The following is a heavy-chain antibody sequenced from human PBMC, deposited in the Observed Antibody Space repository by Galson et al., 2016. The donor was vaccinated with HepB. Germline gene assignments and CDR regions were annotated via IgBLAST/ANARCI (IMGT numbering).Heavy chain of an antibody. CDR2: TYTAGET. CDR1: GFTVSTYY. V-gene: IGHV3-53*05. Sequence: SLRLSCAVSGFTVSTYYMSWVRQAPGKGLEWVSVTYTAGETHFADSVKGRFSISRDISRNTLYLQMNRLRVEDTALYYCARYRFFFGSGSYSLRRGYYHGMDVWGQGTTVTVSS. CDR3: ARYRFFFGSGSYSLRRGYYHGMDV. J-gene: IGHJ6*02. D-gene: IGHD3-10*01.